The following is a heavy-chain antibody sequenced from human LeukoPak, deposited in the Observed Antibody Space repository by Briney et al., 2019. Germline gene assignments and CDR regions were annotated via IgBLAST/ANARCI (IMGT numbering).Heavy chain of an antibody. CDR1: GGSISSSSYY. Sequence: SETLSLTCTVSGGSISSSSYYWGWVRQPPGRGLEWIGSIYYSGSTYYNPSLKSRVTISVDTSKNQFSLKLSSVTAADTAVYYCARRIVVTRGFDYWGQGALVTVSS. CDR3: ARRIVVTRGFDY. V-gene: IGHV4-39*01. CDR2: IYYSGST. J-gene: IGHJ4*02. D-gene: IGHD4-23*01.